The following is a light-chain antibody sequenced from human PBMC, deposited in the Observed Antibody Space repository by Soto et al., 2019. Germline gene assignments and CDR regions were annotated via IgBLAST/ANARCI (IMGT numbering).Light chain of an antibody. V-gene: IGKV1-5*01. CDR1: QSIRSN. CDR2: AAS. Sequence: DIQMTQSPSSLAASLGDRVTITCRASQSIRSNLNWYQQETGKAPKLLIYAASSLESGVPSRFRGSGSGTEFTLTISSLQPDDFETYYCQDYSPYSWTFGQGTKVDIK. CDR3: QDYSPYSWT. J-gene: IGKJ1*01.